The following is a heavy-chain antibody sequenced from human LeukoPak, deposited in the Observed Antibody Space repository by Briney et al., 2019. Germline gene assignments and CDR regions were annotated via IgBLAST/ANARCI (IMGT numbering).Heavy chain of an antibody. V-gene: IGHV4-34*01. Sequence: SETLSLTCAVYGGSFSGYYWSWIRQPPGKGLEWIGEINHSGSTNYNPSLKNRVTISVDTSKNQFSLKLSSVTAGDTAVYYCARGRWLRSAFDYWGQGTLVTVSS. CDR2: INHSGST. D-gene: IGHD5-12*01. CDR3: ARGRWLRSAFDY. J-gene: IGHJ4*02. CDR1: GGSFSGYY.